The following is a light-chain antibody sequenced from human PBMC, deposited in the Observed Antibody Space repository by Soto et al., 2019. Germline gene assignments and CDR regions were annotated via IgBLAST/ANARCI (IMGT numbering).Light chain of an antibody. CDR1: SSDVGGYNY. V-gene: IGLV2-14*01. CDR2: DVS. Sequence: QSALTQPASVSGSPGQSITISCTGTSSDVGGYNYVSWYQQHPGKAPKLMIYDVSNRPSGVSNRFSASKSVNTASLTISGLQAEDEADYYCSSYTSSSTLLVFGTGTKVTVL. J-gene: IGLJ1*01. CDR3: SSYTSSSTLLV.